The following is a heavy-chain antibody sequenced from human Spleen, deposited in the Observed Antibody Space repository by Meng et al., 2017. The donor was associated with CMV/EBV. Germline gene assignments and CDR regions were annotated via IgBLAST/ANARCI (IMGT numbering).Heavy chain of an antibody. CDR3: ARYSWGMRYLDL. J-gene: IGHJ2*01. D-gene: IGHD5-18*01. V-gene: IGHV1-2*02. Sequence: CKASGYTFTGNYIHWVRQAPGQGLEWMGWINPNTGGTNYVQKFQGRVSMTRDTSISTAYMELSRLRSDDTAIFYCARYSWGMRYLDLWGRGTLVTVSS. CDR2: INPNTGGT. CDR1: GYTFTGNY.